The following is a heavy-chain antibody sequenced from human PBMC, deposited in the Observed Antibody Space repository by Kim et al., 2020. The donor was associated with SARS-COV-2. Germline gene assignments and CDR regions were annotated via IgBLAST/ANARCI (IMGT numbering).Heavy chain of an antibody. Sequence: SVKVSCKASGFTFTSSAVQWVRQARGQRLEWIGWIVVGSGNTNYAQKFQERVTITRDMSTSTAYMELSSLRSEDTAVYYCAAGHYYDSSGLRYYFDYWGQGTLVTVSS. CDR2: IVVGSGNT. CDR1: GFTFTSSA. J-gene: IGHJ4*02. D-gene: IGHD3-22*01. CDR3: AAGHYYDSSGLRYYFDY. V-gene: IGHV1-58*01.